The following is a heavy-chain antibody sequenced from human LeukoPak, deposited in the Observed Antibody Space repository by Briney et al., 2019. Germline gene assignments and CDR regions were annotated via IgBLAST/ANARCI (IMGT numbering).Heavy chain of an antibody. Sequence: RPSQTLSLTCTVSGGCISSGGYYWSWSRQPPGKGLEWIGYIYHSGSTYYNPSLKSRVTISVDRSKNQFSLKLSSVTAADTAVYYCATGYSSSWAFDYWGQGTLVTVSS. CDR2: IYHSGST. CDR3: ATGYSSSWAFDY. D-gene: IGHD6-13*01. CDR1: GGCISSGGYY. J-gene: IGHJ4*02. V-gene: IGHV4-30-2*01.